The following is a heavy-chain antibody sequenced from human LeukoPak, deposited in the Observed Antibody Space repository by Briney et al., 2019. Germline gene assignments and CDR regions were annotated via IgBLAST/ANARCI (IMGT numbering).Heavy chain of an antibody. CDR3: AGYCSSTSCYADWFDP. V-gene: IGHV4-39*01. Sequence: SETLSLTCTVSGGSFSSSSYYWGWIRQPPGKGLEWIGSMYYSGSTYYNPSLKSRVTISVDTSKNQFSLKLSSVTAADTAVYYCAGYCSSTSCYADWFDPWGQGTLVTVSS. CDR1: GGSFSSSSYY. J-gene: IGHJ5*02. D-gene: IGHD2-2*01. CDR2: MYYSGST.